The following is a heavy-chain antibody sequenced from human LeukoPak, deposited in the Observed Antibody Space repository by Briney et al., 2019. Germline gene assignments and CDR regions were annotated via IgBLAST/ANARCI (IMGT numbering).Heavy chain of an antibody. Sequence: PSGTLSLTCAVSSDSIFSSNWWSWVRQPPGQGLEWIGQIFHSGSTSYSPSLKSRVTISVDTSKIQFSLKLSSVTATDTAVYYCARMRDNWNVCVFDIWGQGTMVTVSS. CDR3: ARMRDNWNVCVFDI. J-gene: IGHJ3*02. V-gene: IGHV4-4*02. D-gene: IGHD1-1*01. CDR1: SDSIFSSNW. CDR2: IFHSGST.